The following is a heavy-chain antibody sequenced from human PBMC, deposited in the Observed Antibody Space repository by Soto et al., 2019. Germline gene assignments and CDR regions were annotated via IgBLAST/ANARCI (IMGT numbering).Heavy chain of an antibody. CDR2: IDGSGGIT. V-gene: IGHV3-23*01. J-gene: IGHJ5*02. D-gene: IGHD3-10*01. CDR1: GFTFGTTD. Sequence: QLLQSGGGLVQPGGSLTLSCAASGFTFGTTDMSWVRQAPGEGLEWVSTIDGSGGITYYADSVKGRFTISRDNSRNTVYLHMNSLRGDDTALYYCVKNSGWFNTGGQGSLVTVSS. CDR3: VKNSGWFNT.